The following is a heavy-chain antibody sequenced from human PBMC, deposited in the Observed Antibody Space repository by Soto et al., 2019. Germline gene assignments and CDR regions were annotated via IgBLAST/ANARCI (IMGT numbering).Heavy chain of an antibody. CDR3: ARESVAPYYYYGMDV. J-gene: IGHJ6*02. Sequence: ASVKVSCKASGYTFTISGISWVLQAPGQGLEWMGWISTYNGDTNYAQTFQGRVTMTTDTSTSTVHMEVRSLRSDDTAVYYCARESVAPYYYYGMDVWGQGTPVTVS. CDR2: ISTYNGDT. CDR1: GYTFTISG. V-gene: IGHV1-18*01. D-gene: IGHD5-12*01.